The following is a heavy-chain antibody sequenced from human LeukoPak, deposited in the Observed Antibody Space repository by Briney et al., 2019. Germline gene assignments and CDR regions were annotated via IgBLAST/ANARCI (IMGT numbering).Heavy chain of an antibody. Sequence: SETLSLTCTVSGGSISSYYWSWIRQPPGKGLEWIGCIYYTGSTNYNPSLKSRVTISVDTSKNQFSLKLSSVTAADTAVYYCATGRAYSSVDYWGQGTLVTVSS. CDR2: IYYTGST. D-gene: IGHD6-19*01. CDR3: ATGRAYSSVDY. V-gene: IGHV4-59*01. CDR1: GGSISSYY. J-gene: IGHJ4*02.